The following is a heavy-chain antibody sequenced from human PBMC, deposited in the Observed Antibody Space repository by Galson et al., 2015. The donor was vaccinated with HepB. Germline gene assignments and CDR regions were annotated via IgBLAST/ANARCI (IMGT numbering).Heavy chain of an antibody. D-gene: IGHD3-3*01. CDR3: ARQTYYDFWSGYSYYFDY. CDR2: IYYSGST. J-gene: IGHJ4*02. V-gene: IGHV4-59*08. Sequence: SETLSLTCAVSGGSISSYYWSWIRQPPGKGLEWIGYIYYSGSTNYNPSLKSRVTISVDTPKNQFSLKLSSVTTADTAVYYCARQTYYDFWSGYSYYFDYWGQGTLVTVSS. CDR1: GGSISSYY.